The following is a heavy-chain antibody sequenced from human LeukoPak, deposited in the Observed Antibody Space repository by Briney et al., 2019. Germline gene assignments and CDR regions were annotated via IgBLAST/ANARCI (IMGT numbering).Heavy chain of an antibody. CDR3: ARDTCSGGSCLDY. D-gene: IGHD2-15*01. Sequence: GASVKVSCKASGYTFTGYYMHWVRQAPGQGLEWMGWINPNSGGTNYAQKFQGRVTMTRDTSISTAYMEPSRLRSDDTAVYYCARDTCSGGSCLDYWGQGTLVTVSS. CDR2: INPNSGGT. J-gene: IGHJ4*02. V-gene: IGHV1-2*02. CDR1: GYTFTGYY.